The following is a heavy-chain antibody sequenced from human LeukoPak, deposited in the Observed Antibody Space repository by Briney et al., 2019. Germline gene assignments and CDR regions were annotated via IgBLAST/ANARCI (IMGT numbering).Heavy chain of an antibody. V-gene: IGHV4-39*01. CDR1: GGSIGISYHY. J-gene: IGHJ2*01. CDR3: GRGPSSGWYYELRHWYFDL. D-gene: IGHD6-19*01. CDR2: VEYSVST. Sequence: KPSETLSLTCSVWGGSIGISYHYGGWIRKPPGKGLEWIWSVEYSVSTYYEQHMKSRVIISVDTSKKQFSLKLPSVTDEHTAVYYCGRGPSSGWYYELRHWYFDLWGRGTLVTVSS.